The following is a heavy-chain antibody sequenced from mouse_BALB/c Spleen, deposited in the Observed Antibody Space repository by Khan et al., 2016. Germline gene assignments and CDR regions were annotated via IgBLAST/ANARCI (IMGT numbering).Heavy chain of an antibody. J-gene: IGHJ2*01. Sequence: EVQLQESGPSLVKPSQTLSLTCSVTGDSITSGYWNWIRKFPGNKLEDRGYISYSGSTYYNPSLKSRISITRDTPKNQYYLQLNSLTTEEQATYYCATYDGYLFDYWGQGTTLTVSS. D-gene: IGHD2-3*01. CDR2: ISYSGST. V-gene: IGHV3-8*02. CDR3: ATYDGYLFDY. CDR1: GDSITSGY.